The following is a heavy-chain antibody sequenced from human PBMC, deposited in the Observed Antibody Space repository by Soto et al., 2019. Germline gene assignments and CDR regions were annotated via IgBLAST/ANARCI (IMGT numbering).Heavy chain of an antibody. CDR1: GLTFSNYA. CDR2: ISGSGDRT. Sequence: EVQLLESGGGSVQPGGSLRLSCAASGLTFSNYAMAWVRQAPGKGLEWVSAISGSGDRTYYGDSVKGRFTISRDNSANTVYMPMNSLTADDTAVYYCAKGSVAAACDQGDNFDYWGQGTLVTVSS. J-gene: IGHJ4*02. CDR3: AKGSVAAACDQGDNFDY. D-gene: IGHD2-15*01. V-gene: IGHV3-23*01.